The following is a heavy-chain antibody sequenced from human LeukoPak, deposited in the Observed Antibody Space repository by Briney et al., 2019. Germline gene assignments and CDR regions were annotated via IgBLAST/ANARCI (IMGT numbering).Heavy chain of an antibody. CDR1: GGSISNYY. CDR3: AREPRGYSSGWFFDS. D-gene: IGHD6-19*01. V-gene: IGHV4-59*01. J-gene: IGHJ4*02. CDR2: IYYTGST. Sequence: SETLSLTCSVTGGSISNYYWGWIRQPPGKGLEWIGYIYYTGSTNYNPSLKSRVTMSVDMSKNQFSLKLNSGTAADTAVYYCAREPRGYSSGWFFDSWGQGTLVTVSS.